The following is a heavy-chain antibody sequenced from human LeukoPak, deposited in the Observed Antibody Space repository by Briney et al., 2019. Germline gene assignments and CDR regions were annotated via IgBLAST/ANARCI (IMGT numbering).Heavy chain of an antibody. D-gene: IGHD5-24*01. CDR1: GFIFSNYA. V-gene: IGHV3-23*01. Sequence: GGSLRLSCEASGFIFSNYAMSWVRQAPGKGLEWVSVIIGNGGDIHYAGSVRGRFTISRDNSKNTLYLQMNSLRVEDTAVYYCAKDRIPDGRYSIDFWGPGTLVTVSS. CDR2: IIGNGGDI. J-gene: IGHJ4*02. CDR3: AKDRIPDGRYSIDF.